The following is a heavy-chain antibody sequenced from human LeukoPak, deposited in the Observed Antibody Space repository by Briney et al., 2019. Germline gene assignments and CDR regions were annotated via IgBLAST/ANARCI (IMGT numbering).Heavy chain of an antibody. CDR2: IYTSGST. D-gene: IGHD5-24*01. CDR1: GGSISSGSYY. CDR3: ARAVWEDGYINGEYFDY. Sequence: KPSETLSLTCTVSGGSISSGSYYWSWIRQPAGKGLEWIGRIYTSGSTNYNPSLRSRVTISVDTSKNQFSLKLSSVTAADTAVYYCARAVWEDGYINGEYFDYWGQGTLVTVSS. J-gene: IGHJ4*02. V-gene: IGHV4-61*02.